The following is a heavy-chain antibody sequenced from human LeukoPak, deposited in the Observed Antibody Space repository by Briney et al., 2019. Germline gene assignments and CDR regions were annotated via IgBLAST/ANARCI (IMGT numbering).Heavy chain of an antibody. J-gene: IGHJ4*02. Sequence: PGGTLRLSCAASGFTFSSFSMNWVPQAPGKGLEWVSSISSSSSYIYYADSLKGRFTISRDNAKNSLYLQVNSSGAEDTAVYYCARETTVSTCFDYWGQGTLVTVSS. V-gene: IGHV3-21*01. CDR3: ARETTVSTCFDY. CDR1: GFTFSSFS. D-gene: IGHD4-17*01. CDR2: ISSSSSYI.